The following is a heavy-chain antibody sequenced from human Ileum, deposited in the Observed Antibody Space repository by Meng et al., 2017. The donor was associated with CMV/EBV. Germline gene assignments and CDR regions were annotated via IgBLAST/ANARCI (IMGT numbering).Heavy chain of an antibody. CDR3: ARAGNYNYALDF. CDR2: TSVHNGDT. Sequence: FRVSGYTFITSGITWVRQARGQGLEWIGWTSVHNGDTYYAQRFQDRVMMTTDTSTTTVYMEMRSLRSDDTAIYYCARAGNYNYALDFWGQGTPVTVSS. J-gene: IGHJ4*02. CDR1: GYTFITSG. V-gene: IGHV1-18*01. D-gene: IGHD1-1*01.